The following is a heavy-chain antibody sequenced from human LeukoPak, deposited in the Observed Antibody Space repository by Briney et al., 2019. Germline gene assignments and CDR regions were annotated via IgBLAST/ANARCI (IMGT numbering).Heavy chain of an antibody. CDR2: IYYSGST. D-gene: IGHD1-26*01. V-gene: IGHV4-59*08. CDR3: ATFAVEYSGSYYLRDYFDY. J-gene: IGHJ4*02. CDR1: GGSFSGYY. Sequence: PSETLSLTCAVYGGSFSGYYWSWIRQPPGKGLEWIGYIYYSGSTNYNPSLKSRVTISVDTSKNQFSLKLSSVTAADTAVYYCATFAVEYSGSYYLRDYFDYWGQGTLVTVSS.